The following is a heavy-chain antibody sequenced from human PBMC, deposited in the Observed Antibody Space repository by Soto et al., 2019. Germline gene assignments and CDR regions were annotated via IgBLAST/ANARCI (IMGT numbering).Heavy chain of an antibody. Sequence: QVQLQESGPGLVKPSGTLSLTCAVSGYSISSNNWWSWVRQPPGKGLEWIGEIFHSGATNYNPSLKSRVSISVDKSKNQFSLNLTSVTAADTAVYYCATEGFWNGHLVWWGQGTLVTVSS. CDR3: ATEGFWNGHLVW. D-gene: IGHD3-3*01. V-gene: IGHV4-4*02. J-gene: IGHJ4*02. CDR2: IFHSGAT. CDR1: GYSISSNNW.